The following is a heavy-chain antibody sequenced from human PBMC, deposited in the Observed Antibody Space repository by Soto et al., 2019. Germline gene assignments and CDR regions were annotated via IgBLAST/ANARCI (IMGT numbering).Heavy chain of an antibody. Sequence: PGESLKISCAASGFTFSSYGMHWVRQAPGKGLEWVAVIWYDGSNKYYADSVKGRFTISRDNSKNTLYLQMNSLRAEDTAVYYCARSNYYDSSGYYWMLDYWGQGTLVTVSS. V-gene: IGHV3-33*01. CDR1: GFTFSSYG. J-gene: IGHJ4*02. CDR3: ARSNYYDSSGYYWMLDY. CDR2: IWYDGSNK. D-gene: IGHD3-22*01.